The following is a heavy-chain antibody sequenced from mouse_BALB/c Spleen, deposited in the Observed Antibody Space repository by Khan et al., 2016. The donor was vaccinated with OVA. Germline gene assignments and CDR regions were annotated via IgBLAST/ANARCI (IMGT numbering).Heavy chain of an antibody. Sequence: DVQLQESGPGLVKPSQSLSLTCTVTGYSITSDYAWNWIRQFPGNKLEWMGYISYSGSTNYNPSLKSRISITRDTSKNQFLLQLNSVTTEDTATYYCARDGSRYNYAMDYWGQGTSVTVSS. J-gene: IGHJ4*01. CDR3: ARDGSRYNYAMDY. CDR1: GYSITSDYA. V-gene: IGHV3-2*02. CDR2: ISYSGST. D-gene: IGHD2-3*01.